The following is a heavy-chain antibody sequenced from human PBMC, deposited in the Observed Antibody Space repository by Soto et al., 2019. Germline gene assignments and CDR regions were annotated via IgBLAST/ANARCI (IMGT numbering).Heavy chain of an antibody. CDR3: ARTPLARHSSSWYNWLDP. CDR2: IYNSGST. D-gene: IGHD6-13*01. J-gene: IGHJ5*02. V-gene: IGHV4-30-2*01. Sequence: SETLSLTCAVSGGYISGGYYSWSWIRQPPGKGLEWIGFIYNSGSTYYNSSLKSRVTISVDRSKNHFFLNLTSVTAADTAVYYCARTPLARHSSSWYNWLDPWGQGTRV. CDR1: GGYISGGYYS.